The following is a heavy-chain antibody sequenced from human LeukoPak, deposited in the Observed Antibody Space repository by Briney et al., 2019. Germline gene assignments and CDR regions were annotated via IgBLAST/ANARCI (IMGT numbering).Heavy chain of an antibody. V-gene: IGHV4-59*08. CDR1: GGSISSYY. J-gene: IGHJ5*02. Sequence: SETLSLTCTVSGGSISSYYWSWIRQPPGKGLEWIGYIYYSGSTNYNPSLKSRVTISVDTSKNQFSLKVSSVSAADTAVYYCARAYSSSWYWNWFDPWGQGTLVTVSS. CDR2: IYYSGST. CDR3: ARAYSSSWYWNWFDP. D-gene: IGHD6-13*01.